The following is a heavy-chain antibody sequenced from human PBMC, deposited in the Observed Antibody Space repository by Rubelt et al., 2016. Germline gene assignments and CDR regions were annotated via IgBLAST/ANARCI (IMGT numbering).Heavy chain of an antibody. Sequence: LDSGGGWVQPGRSLRLSCEASGFTFSSYAISWVRQAPRKGPEWISSISDGDSSTKYADSVKGRFTISRDNAKNSLYLQMNSLSDEDTAVYYCARVFGGYDAFDFWGQGTMVTFSS. CDR3: ARVFGGYDAFDF. CDR1: GFTFSSYA. D-gene: IGHD5-12*01. CDR2: ISDGDSST. J-gene: IGHJ3*01. V-gene: IGHV3-23*01.